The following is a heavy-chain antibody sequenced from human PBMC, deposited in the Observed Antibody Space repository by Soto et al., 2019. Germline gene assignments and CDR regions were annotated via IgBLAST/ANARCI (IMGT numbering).Heavy chain of an antibody. CDR2: IYPGDSDT. D-gene: IGHD3-9*01. J-gene: IGHJ6*02. CDR1: GYSFTSYW. Sequence: GESLKISCKGSGYSFTSYWIGWVRQMPGKGLEWMGIIYPGDSDTRYSPSFQGQVTISADKSISTAYLQWSSRKASDTAKYYCARRGNYDILTGSWDYYYYGMDVWGQGTTVTVSS. V-gene: IGHV5-51*01. CDR3: ARRGNYDILTGSWDYYYYGMDV.